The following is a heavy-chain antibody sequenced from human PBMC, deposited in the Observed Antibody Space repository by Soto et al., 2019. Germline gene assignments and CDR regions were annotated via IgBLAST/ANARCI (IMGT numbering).Heavy chain of an antibody. CDR1: GYTFTGYY. CDR3: AGFDSSGYPTNY. CDR2: INPNSGGT. D-gene: IGHD3-22*01. Sequence: ASVKVSCKASGYTFTGYYMHWVRQAPGQGLEWMGWINPNSGGTNYAQKFQGWVTMTRDTSISTAYMELSRLRSDDTAVYYCAGFDSSGYPTNYWGQGTLVTVSS. V-gene: IGHV1-2*04. J-gene: IGHJ4*02.